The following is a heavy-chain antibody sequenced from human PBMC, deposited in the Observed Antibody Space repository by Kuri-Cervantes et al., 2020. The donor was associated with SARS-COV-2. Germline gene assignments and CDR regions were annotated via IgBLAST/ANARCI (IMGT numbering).Heavy chain of an antibody. J-gene: IGHJ5*02. D-gene: IGHD6-19*01. CDR3: AKDPLRIAVAGPNRFDP. V-gene: IGHV3-74*01. Sequence: GESLKISCAASGFTFSGHWIHWVRQAPGKGLVWVSRINPDGSYTNNADSVKGRFTLSRDNAKNMLFLQMNSLRAEDTAVYYCAKDPLRIAVAGPNRFDPWGQGTLVTVSS. CDR2: INPDGSYT. CDR1: GFTFSGHW.